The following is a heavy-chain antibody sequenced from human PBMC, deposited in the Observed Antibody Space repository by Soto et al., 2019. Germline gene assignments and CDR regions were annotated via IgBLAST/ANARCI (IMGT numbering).Heavy chain of an antibody. CDR2: IKQDGSEK. CDR1: GFTFSSYW. J-gene: IGHJ3*02. CDR3: ARDHPYSSNWPDAFDS. V-gene: IGHV3-7*01. D-gene: IGHD6-13*01. Sequence: PGESLKISCAASGFTFSSYWMSWVRQAPGKGLEWVANIKQDGSEKYYVDSVEGRFIISRDNAKNSLFLQMNSLRAEDTAVYYCARDHPYSSNWPDAFDSWGQGTMVTV.